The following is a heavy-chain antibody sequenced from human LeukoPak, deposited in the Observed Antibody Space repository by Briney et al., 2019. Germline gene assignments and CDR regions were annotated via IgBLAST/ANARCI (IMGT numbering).Heavy chain of an antibody. Sequence: SETLSPTCTVSGGSMNNYYWSWIRQPPGKGLEWIGYIYYTGTANYNPSLKGRLTISVDTSKSQFSLKLSSVTAADTAVYYCARHNLGCTSTGCYNYAMDVWGQGTTVTVSS. CDR1: GGSMNNYY. V-gene: IGHV4-59*08. CDR3: ARHNLGCTSTGCYNYAMDV. CDR2: IYYTGTA. J-gene: IGHJ6*02. D-gene: IGHD2-2*02.